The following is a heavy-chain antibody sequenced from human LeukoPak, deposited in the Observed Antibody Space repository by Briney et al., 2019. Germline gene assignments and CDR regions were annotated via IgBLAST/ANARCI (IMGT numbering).Heavy chain of an antibody. CDR1: GGSISSSSYY. J-gene: IGHJ5*02. CDR3: ARYQVRQQLVWPHSWFDP. V-gene: IGHV4-39*07. D-gene: IGHD6-13*01. CDR2: VNHSGST. Sequence: SETLSLTCSVSGGSISSSSYYWSWIRQPPGKGLEWIGEVNHSGSTNYNPSLKSRVTISVDTSKNQFSLKLSSVTAADTAVYYCARYQVRQQLVWPHSWFDPWGQGILITVSS.